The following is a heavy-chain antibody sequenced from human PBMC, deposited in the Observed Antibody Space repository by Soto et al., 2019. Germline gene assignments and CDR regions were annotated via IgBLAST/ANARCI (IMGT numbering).Heavy chain of an antibody. D-gene: IGHD3-3*01. CDR3: ARESITIFGVATNWFDP. Sequence: SETLSLTCAVYGGSFSGYYWSWIRQPPGKGLEWIGEINHSGSTNYNPSLKSRVTISVDTSKNQFSLKLSSVTAADTAVYYCARESITIFGVATNWFDPWGQGTLVTVSS. V-gene: IGHV4-34*01. CDR2: INHSGST. J-gene: IGHJ5*02. CDR1: GGSFSGYY.